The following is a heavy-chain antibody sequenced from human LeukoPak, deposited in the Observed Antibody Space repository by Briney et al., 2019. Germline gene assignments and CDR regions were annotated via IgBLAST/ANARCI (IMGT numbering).Heavy chain of an antibody. J-gene: IGHJ4*02. Sequence: SETLSLTCTVSGGSISSYYWSWIRQPPGKGLEWIGYIYYSGSTNYNPSLKSRVTISVDTSKNQFSLKLSSVTAADTAVYYCAGGYSYGWSVYRGQGTLVTVSS. CDR1: GGSISSYY. V-gene: IGHV4-59*01. CDR2: IYYSGST. CDR3: AGGYSYGWSVY. D-gene: IGHD5-18*01.